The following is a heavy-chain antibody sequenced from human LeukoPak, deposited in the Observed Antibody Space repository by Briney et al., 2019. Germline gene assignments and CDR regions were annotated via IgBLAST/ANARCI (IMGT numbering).Heavy chain of an antibody. J-gene: IGHJ3*02. Sequence: PGRSLRLSCAASGFTFSTYTIHWVRQAPGKGLEWVAVISYDGSNKYYADSVKGRFTISRDNSKNTLFLEMNSLRAEDTAVYYCAKALTSGWYLDAFNIWGQGTMVTVSS. CDR3: AKALTSGWYLDAFNI. CDR1: GFTFSTYT. CDR2: ISYDGSNK. D-gene: IGHD6-19*01. V-gene: IGHV3-30*04.